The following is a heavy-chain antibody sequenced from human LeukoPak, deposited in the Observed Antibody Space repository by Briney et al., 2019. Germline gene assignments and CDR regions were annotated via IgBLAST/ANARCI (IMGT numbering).Heavy chain of an antibody. Sequence: PGGSLRLSCAASGFTFSSYAMHWVRQAPGKGLEWVAVISYDGSNKYYADSVKGRFTISRDNSKNTLYLRMNSLRAEDTAVYYCAKDPTTVVTPYFDYWGQGTLVTVSS. J-gene: IGHJ4*02. V-gene: IGHV3-30-3*01. CDR2: ISYDGSNK. D-gene: IGHD4-23*01. CDR1: GFTFSSYA. CDR3: AKDPTTVVTPYFDY.